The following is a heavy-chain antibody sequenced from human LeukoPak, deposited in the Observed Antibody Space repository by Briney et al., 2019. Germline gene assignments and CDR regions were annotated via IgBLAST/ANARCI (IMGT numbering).Heavy chain of an antibody. CDR1: RFTFRTYA. J-gene: IGHJ4*02. D-gene: IGHD1/OR15-1a*01. CDR2: IANDGGST. V-gene: IGHV3-23*01. CDR3: AKSHSVEQRSYFDY. Sequence: GGSLRLSCAASRFTFRTYAMSWVRQAPGKGLEWMSTIANDGGSTYYADSVKGRFTISRDNSRNTLYLRMNSLRADDTAVYYCAKSHSVEQRSYFDYWGQGTLVTVSS.